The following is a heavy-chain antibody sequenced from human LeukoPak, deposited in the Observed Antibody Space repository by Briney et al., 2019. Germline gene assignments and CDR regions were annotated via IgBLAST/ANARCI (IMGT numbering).Heavy chain of an antibody. CDR3: ARESQSYYYYYMDV. V-gene: IGHV1-69*05. CDR2: IIPIFGTA. J-gene: IGHJ6*03. CDR1: GGTFSSYA. Sequence: ASVKLSCKASGGTFSSYAISWVRQAPGQGLEWMGRIIPIFGTANYAQKFQGRVTITTDESTSTAYMELSSLRSEDTAVYYCARESQSYYYYYMDVWGKGTTVTVSS.